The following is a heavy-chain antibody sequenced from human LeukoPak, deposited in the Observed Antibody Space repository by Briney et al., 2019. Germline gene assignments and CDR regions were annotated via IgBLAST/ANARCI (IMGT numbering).Heavy chain of an antibody. CDR1: GYTFTSYD. CDR3: ARGKYDLDY. V-gene: IGHV1-69*04. D-gene: IGHD3-3*01. Sequence: SVKVSCKASGYTFTSYDISWVRQAPGQGLEWMGRIIPILGIANYAQKFQGRVTITTDKSTSTAYMELSSLRSEDTAVYYCARGKYDLDYWGQGTLVTVSS. CDR2: IIPILGIA. J-gene: IGHJ4*02.